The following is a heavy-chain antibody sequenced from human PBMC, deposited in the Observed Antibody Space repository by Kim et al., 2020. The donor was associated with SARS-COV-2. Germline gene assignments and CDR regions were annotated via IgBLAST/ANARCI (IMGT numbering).Heavy chain of an antibody. V-gene: IGHV4-59*08. Sequence: SETLSLTCTVSGGSIASYYWSWIRQPPGKGLEWIGYIYSGNTNYNPSLKSRVTISVDTSKNQFSLKLTSVTAADTALYYCVRPLRKRGNGGGYFDLWGRGTLVTVSS. D-gene: IGHD2-15*01. J-gene: IGHJ2*01. CDR3: VRPLRKRGNGGGYFDL. CDR2: IYSGNT. CDR1: GGSIASYY.